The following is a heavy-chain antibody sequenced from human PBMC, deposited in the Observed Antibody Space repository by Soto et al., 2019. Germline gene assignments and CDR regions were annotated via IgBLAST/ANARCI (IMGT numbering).Heavy chain of an antibody. Sequence: ASVQVSREECGETFITCGRSCVRQAPGQGLEWMGWITPYNGKTNYAQKVQDRVTMTTDTSTGTAYLELRSLRSDDSAVYYCARDTSHYFDHRGQGTLVTVSS. CDR2: ITPYNGKT. V-gene: IGHV1-18*01. CDR3: ARDTSHYFDH. D-gene: IGHD2-2*01. CDR1: GETFITCG. J-gene: IGHJ4*02.